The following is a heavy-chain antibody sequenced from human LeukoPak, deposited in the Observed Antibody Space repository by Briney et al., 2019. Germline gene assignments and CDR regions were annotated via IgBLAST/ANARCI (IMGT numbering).Heavy chain of an antibody. J-gene: IGHJ3*02. CDR1: GFTFSSYA. CDR3: ANEPLVYYDFWSGPEPDAFDI. CDR2: ISGSGGST. V-gene: IGHV3-23*01. D-gene: IGHD3-3*01. Sequence: AGGSLRLSCAASGFTFSSYAMSWVRQAPGKGLEWVSAISGSGGSTYYADSVKGRFTISRDNSKNTLYLQMNSLRAEDTAVYYCANEPLVYYDFWSGPEPDAFDIWGQGTMVTVSS.